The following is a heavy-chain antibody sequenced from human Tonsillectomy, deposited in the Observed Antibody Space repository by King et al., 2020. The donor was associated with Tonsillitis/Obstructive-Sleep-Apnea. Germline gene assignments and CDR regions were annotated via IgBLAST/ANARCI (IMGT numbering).Heavy chain of an antibody. Sequence: VQLQQWGAGLLKPSETLSLTCVVYSESFSGYYWTWIRQPPGKGLEWIGEINHRGTTNYNPSLKSRVTISVDTSKNQFSLTLSSVTAADTAVYYCGRRGRYYPTVLQYNYCYMDVWGKGTTVAVSS. CDR2: INHRGTT. D-gene: IGHD3-22*01. J-gene: IGHJ6*03. V-gene: IGHV4-34*01. CDR3: GRRGRYYPTVLQYNYCYMDV. CDR1: SESFSGYY.